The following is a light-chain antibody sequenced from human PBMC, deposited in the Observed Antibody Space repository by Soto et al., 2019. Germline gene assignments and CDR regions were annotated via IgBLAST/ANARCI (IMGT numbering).Light chain of an antibody. V-gene: IGLV2-8*01. Sequence: QSVLTQPPSASGSPGQSVTISCTGTSSDIGDYNYVSWYQQHPGKAPKLMIYKVSKRPSGVPDRFSGSKSGNTASLTVSGLQAEDEADYYCSSYAGSNRPFVFGSGTTVTGL. CDR2: KVS. J-gene: IGLJ1*01. CDR1: SSDIGDYNY. CDR3: SSYAGSNRPFV.